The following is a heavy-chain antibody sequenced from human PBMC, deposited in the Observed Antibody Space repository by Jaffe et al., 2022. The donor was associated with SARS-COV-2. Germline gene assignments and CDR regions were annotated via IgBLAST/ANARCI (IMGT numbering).Heavy chain of an antibody. D-gene: IGHD2-21*01. Sequence: QLQMQESGPGLVKPSETLPLTCTVSGGPITSSSYHCAWIRQSPGKELEWIVSIDDRGRTYQNPSLKTRVTVSVDTSKNQFSLKLTSVIAADTAVYYCARHIHQFYIGDRSHTVAAGAWFDSWGQGALVTVSS. V-gene: IGHV4-39*01. CDR2: IDDRGRT. CDR1: GGPITSSSYH. J-gene: IGHJ5*01. CDR3: ARHIHQFYIGDRSHTVAAGAWFDS.